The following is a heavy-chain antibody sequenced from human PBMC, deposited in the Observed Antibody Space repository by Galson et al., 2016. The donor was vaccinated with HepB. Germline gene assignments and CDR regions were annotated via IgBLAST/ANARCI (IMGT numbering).Heavy chain of an antibody. CDR3: ARGRMTSDV. CDR1: GFTVGNNY. CDR2: IYSTGST. V-gene: IGHV3-66*01. D-gene: IGHD4-17*01. J-gene: IGHJ4*02. Sequence: SLRLSCAASGFTVGNNYMSWVRQAPGKGLEWISNIYSTGSTQYANSVKGRFTISRDNSKNTLFLQTDSLRAEDTAVYYCARGRMTSDVWGQGTLVTVSS.